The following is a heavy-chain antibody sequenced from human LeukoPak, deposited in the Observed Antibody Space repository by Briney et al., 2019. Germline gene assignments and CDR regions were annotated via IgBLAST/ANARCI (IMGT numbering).Heavy chain of an antibody. Sequence: ASVKVSCKASGYTFTGYYMHWVRQAPGQGLEWMGWINPNSGGTKYAQKFQGRVTMTRETSISTAYMEQSRLRSDDTAVYYCARVKPSGPKNACDIWGQGTMVTVSS. D-gene: IGHD2-21*01. J-gene: IGHJ3*02. CDR3: ARVKPSGPKNACDI. V-gene: IGHV1-2*02. CDR2: INPNSGGT. CDR1: GYTFTGYY.